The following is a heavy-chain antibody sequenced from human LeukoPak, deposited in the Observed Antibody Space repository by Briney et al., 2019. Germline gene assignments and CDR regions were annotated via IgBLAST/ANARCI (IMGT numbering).Heavy chain of an antibody. Sequence: GGSLRLSCAASGFTFSDYYMTWIRQAPGKGLEWISYISYSGVDMYYADSMRGRFTVTRDNAKNSLYLQMNSLRVEDTAVYYCARDPGLWSYGMDVWGQGTTVTVSS. CDR1: GFTFSDYY. CDR3: ARDPGLWSYGMDV. J-gene: IGHJ6*02. V-gene: IGHV3-11*01. CDR2: ISYSGVDM. D-gene: IGHD3-10*01.